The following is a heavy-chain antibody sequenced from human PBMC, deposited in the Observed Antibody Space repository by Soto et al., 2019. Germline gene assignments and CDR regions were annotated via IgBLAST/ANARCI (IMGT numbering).Heavy chain of an antibody. D-gene: IGHD2-21*02. CDR3: ARLPKESLVTA. J-gene: IGHJ4*02. CDR1: GFSFSDYS. CDR2: ISSSSDDI. V-gene: IGHV3-48*02. Sequence: QLVESGGGLVYPGGSLRLSCVGSGFSFSDYSMNWVRQAPGKGLQWISYISSSSDDIHYADSVKGRFTVSRDNAKNALFLQMNSLRDDDTAIYYCARLPKESLVTAWGQGTQVTVSS.